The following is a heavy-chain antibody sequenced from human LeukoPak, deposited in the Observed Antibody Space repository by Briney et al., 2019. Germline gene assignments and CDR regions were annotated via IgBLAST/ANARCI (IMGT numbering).Heavy chain of an antibody. J-gene: IGHJ6*02. CDR2: ISSSSSYI. V-gene: IGHV3-21*01. Sequence: GESLRLSCAASGFTFSSYSMNWVRQAPGKGLEWVSSISSSSSYIYYADSVKGRFTISRDNAKNSLYLQMNSLRAEDTAVYYCARETGYCSGGSCYSPYYGRDVGGQGPTVTVSS. CDR1: GFTFSSYS. D-gene: IGHD2-15*01. CDR3: ARETGYCSGGSCYSPYYGRDV.